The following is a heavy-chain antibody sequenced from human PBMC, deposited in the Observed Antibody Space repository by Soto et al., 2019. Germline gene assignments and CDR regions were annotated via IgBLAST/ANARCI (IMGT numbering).Heavy chain of an antibody. Sequence: QVQLVESGGGVVQPGGSLRLSCAASGIIFTGYGMHWVRQAPGQGLEWVAVIRFDGTNTYYADSVKGRFTISRDNSKNMLYPEMESKRAEDSAGFYLARGRGGAAVVFGFFDYWGEGALVTVSS. V-gene: IGHV3-33*01. J-gene: IGHJ4*02. D-gene: IGHD3-3*01. CDR2: IRFDGTNT. CDR3: ARGRGGAAVVFGFFDY. CDR1: GIIFTGYG.